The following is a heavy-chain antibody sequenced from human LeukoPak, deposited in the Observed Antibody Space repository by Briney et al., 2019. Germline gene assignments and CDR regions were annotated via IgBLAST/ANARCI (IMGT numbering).Heavy chain of an antibody. Sequence: GGSLRLSRTASGFTFGDYAMSWFRQAPGKGLEWVGFIRSKAYGGTTEYAASVRSRFTISRDDSKSIAYLQMNSLKTEDTAVYYCTRVGSQDYYYYMDVWGKGTTVTVSS. CDR1: GFTFGDYA. J-gene: IGHJ6*03. V-gene: IGHV3-49*03. CDR2: IRSKAYGGTT. D-gene: IGHD6-13*01. CDR3: TRVGSQDYYYYMDV.